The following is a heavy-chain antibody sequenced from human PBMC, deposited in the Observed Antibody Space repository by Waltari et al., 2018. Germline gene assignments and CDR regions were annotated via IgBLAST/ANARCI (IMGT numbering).Heavy chain of an antibody. J-gene: IGHJ4*02. CDR1: GFTVSSNY. CDR2: IYSGGSP. D-gene: IGHD1-1*01. V-gene: IGHV3-53*01. CDR3: ARASVRDLEFDY. Sequence: EVQLVESGGGLIQPGGSLRLSCAASGFTVSSNYMSWVRQAPGKGLEWVSVIYSGGSPYYAASLKGRFTSSRDNSKNTLYLQMNSLRAEDTAVYYWARASVRDLEFDYWGQGTLVTVSS.